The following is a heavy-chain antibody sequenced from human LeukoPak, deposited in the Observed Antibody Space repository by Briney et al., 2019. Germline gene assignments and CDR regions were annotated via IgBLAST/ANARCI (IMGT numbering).Heavy chain of an antibody. CDR3: ARGYYGDSNGYYEEG. J-gene: IGHJ4*02. CDR1: GGSISSGGYY. CDR2: IYHSGST. D-gene: IGHD3-22*01. Sequence: SETLSLTCTVSGGSISSGGYYWSWIRQPPGKGLEWIGYIYHSGSTYYNPSLKSRVTISVDRSKNQFSLKLSSVTAADTAVYYCARGYYGDSNGYYEEGWGQGTLVTVSS. V-gene: IGHV4-30-2*01.